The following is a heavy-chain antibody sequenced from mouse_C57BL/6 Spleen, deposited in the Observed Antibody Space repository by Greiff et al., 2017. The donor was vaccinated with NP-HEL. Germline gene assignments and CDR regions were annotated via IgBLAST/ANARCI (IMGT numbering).Heavy chain of an antibody. CDR3: ARIGTKYFDY. CDR2: IDPSDSYT. J-gene: IGHJ2*01. Sequence: QVQLQQPGAELVMPGASVKLSCKASGYTFTSYWMHWVKQRPGQGLAWIGEIDPSDSYTNYNQKFKGKSTLTVDKSSSTAYMQLSSLTSEDSAVYYCARIGTKYFDYWGQGTTLTVSS. D-gene: IGHD4-1*01. V-gene: IGHV1-69*01. CDR1: GYTFTSYW.